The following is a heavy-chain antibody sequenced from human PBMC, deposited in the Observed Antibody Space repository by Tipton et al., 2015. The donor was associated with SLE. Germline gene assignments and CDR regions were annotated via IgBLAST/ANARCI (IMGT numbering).Heavy chain of an antibody. J-gene: IGHJ4*02. CDR2: INHSGIT. CDR3: AGAVGTAAGLRDY. D-gene: IGHD6-13*01. CDR1: GGSFSGYY. Sequence: TLSLTCAVYGGSFSGYYWSWIRQPPGMGREWSGEINHSGITNYNPSPKSRLIISVETSKNQFSRKLSSVTAADTAVYYCAGAVGTAAGLRDYLGQGTLVTVSS. V-gene: IGHV4-34*01.